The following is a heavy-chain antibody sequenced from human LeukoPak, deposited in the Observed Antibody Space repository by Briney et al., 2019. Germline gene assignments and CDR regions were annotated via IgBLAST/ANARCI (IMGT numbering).Heavy chain of an antibody. J-gene: IGHJ4*02. D-gene: IGHD1-26*01. CDR2: MKEDGSDV. V-gene: IGHV3-7*01. CDR3: VRGGATGGRFEN. Sequence: GGSLRLSCAASGFDFSVQTMSWVRQAPGKGLAWVTRMKEDGSDVYYVDSVKGRFTLSRDNRKKSLYLQMNSLRAEDTAVYYCVRGGATGGRFENWGQGILVTVSS. CDR1: GFDFSVQT.